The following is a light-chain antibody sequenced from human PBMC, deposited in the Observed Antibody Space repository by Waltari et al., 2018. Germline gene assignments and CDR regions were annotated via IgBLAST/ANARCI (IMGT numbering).Light chain of an antibody. CDR1: SNDVGGYNL. Sequence: QSALTQPASVSGSPGQSISLPCPGTSNDVGGYNLVSWSQQHPGKAPKLIIYEVTKRPSGVSNRFSGSKSGNTASLTISGLQAEDEADYYCCSYAGSSTFERVFGGGTKLTVL. CDR3: CSYAGSSTFERV. V-gene: IGLV2-23*02. J-gene: IGLJ2*01. CDR2: EVT.